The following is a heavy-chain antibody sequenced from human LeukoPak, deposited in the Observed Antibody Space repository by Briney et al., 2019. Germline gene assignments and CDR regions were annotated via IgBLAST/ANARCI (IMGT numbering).Heavy chain of an antibody. D-gene: IGHD3-16*01. CDR1: GFTFSNYW. CDR2: IKQDRSEK. CDR3: AKDYDMGVPAHLDAFDI. J-gene: IGHJ3*02. V-gene: IGHV3-7*01. Sequence: RGSLRLSCAASGFTFSNYWMSWVRQAPGKVLEWVANIKQDRSEKYYVDSVKGRFTISRDNAKNSLYLQMNSLRAEDTAVYYCAKDYDMGVPAHLDAFDIWGQGTMVTVSS.